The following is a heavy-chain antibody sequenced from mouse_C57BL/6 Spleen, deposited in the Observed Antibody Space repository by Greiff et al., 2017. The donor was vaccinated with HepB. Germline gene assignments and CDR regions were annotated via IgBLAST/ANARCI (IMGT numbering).Heavy chain of an antibody. CDR2: ISYDGSN. J-gene: IGHJ4*01. Sequence: EVQRVESGPGLVKPSQSLSLTCSVTGYSITSGYYWNWIRQFPGNKLEWMGYISYDGSNNYNPSLKNRISITRDTSKNQFFLKLNSVTTEDTATYYCASTTVIHYAMDYWGQGTSVTVSS. V-gene: IGHV3-6*01. CDR3: ASTTVIHYAMDY. D-gene: IGHD2-13*01. CDR1: GYSITSGYY.